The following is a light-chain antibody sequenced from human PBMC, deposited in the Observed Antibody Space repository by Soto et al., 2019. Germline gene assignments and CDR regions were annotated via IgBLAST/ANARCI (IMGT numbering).Light chain of an antibody. CDR2: LNSDGSH. J-gene: IGLJ2*01. V-gene: IGLV4-69*01. CDR1: SGHSNYA. Sequence: QPVLTQSPSASASLGASVKLTCTLSSGHSNYAIAWHQQQPEKGPRFLMKLNSDGSHTKGDGIPDRFSGSSSGAERYLTISSLQSEDEADYYCQTWGSGSVLFGGGTKVTVL. CDR3: QTWGSGSVL.